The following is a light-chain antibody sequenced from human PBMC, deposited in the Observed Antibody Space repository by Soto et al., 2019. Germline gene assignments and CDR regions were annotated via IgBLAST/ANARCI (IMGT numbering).Light chain of an antibody. CDR3: QQVGT. CDR2: DAS. V-gene: IGKV1-5*01. CDR1: QSISSW. Sequence: DIQMTQSPATLSASVGDRVTITCRASQSISSWLAWYQQKPGKAPKLLIYDASSLESGVPSRFSGSGSGTEFTLTISSLQPGDFATYYGQQVGTFGPGTKVDIK. J-gene: IGKJ3*01.